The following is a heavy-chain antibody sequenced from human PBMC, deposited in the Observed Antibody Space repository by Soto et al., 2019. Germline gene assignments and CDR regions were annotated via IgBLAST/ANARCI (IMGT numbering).Heavy chain of an antibody. CDR2: ISAYNGNT. J-gene: IGHJ3*02. CDR3: ARVLYCSGGSCYSIAFDI. CDR1: GYTFTSYG. V-gene: IGHV1-18*01. Sequence: ASVKVSCKASGYTFTSYGISWVRQAPGQGLEWMGWISAYNGNTNYAQKLQGRVTMTTDTSTSTAYMELRSLRSDDTAVYYCARVLYCSGGSCYSIAFDIWGQGTMVTVSS. D-gene: IGHD2-15*01.